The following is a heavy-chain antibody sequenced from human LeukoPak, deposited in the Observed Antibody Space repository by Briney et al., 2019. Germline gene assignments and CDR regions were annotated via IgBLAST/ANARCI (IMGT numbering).Heavy chain of an antibody. CDR2: IYRSGSS. Sequence: PSETLSLTCTVSGGSISSGSYYWNWIRQPAGTGLEWIGRIYRSGSSNYNPSLKSRVTVSVDTSKNQFSLKLSFVTAADTAVYYCAREGLNMVRGVIPKEAWGWFDPWGQGTLVTVSS. J-gene: IGHJ5*02. CDR3: AREGLNMVRGVIPKEAWGWFDP. CDR1: GGSISSGSYY. V-gene: IGHV4-61*02. D-gene: IGHD3-10*01.